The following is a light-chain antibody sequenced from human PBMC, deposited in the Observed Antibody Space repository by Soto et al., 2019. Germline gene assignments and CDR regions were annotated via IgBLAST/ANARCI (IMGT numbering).Light chain of an antibody. CDR2: GAS. CDR1: QTMNSKY. J-gene: IGKJ3*01. V-gene: IGKV3-20*01. Sequence: EIVLTQSPGTLSLSPGERAALSCRASQTMNSKYLAWYQQKPGQAPRLLIHGASSRATGIPDRFSGSGSGTGFTLTIRLQPEDFAVYYCQLYGSFFGPGTKVDVK. CDR3: QLYGSF.